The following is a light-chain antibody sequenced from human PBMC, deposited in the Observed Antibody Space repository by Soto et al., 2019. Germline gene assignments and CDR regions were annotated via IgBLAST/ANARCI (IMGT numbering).Light chain of an antibody. V-gene: IGKV1-13*02. CDR2: DAS. CDR3: QQCNSYPYT. CDR1: QGISSA. Sequence: AIQLTQSPSSLSASVGDRVTITCRASQGISSALAWYQQKPGKAPKLLIYDASSLESGFPSRFSGSGSGTDFTLTISSLQPEDFATYYCQQCNSYPYTLGQGTKLEIK. J-gene: IGKJ2*01.